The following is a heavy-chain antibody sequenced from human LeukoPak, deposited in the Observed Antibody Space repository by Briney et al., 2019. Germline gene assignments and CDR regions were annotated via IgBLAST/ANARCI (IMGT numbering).Heavy chain of an antibody. CDR1: GGSISSYY. CDR3: ARCLKAYFDY. J-gene: IGHJ4*02. V-gene: IGHV4-59*01. CDR2: IYYSGST. Sequence: SETLSLTCTVSGGSISSYYWSWIRQPPGKGLKWIGYIYYSGSTNYNPSLKSRVTISVDTSKNQFSLKLSSVTAADTAVYYCARCLKAYFDYWGQGTLVTVSS.